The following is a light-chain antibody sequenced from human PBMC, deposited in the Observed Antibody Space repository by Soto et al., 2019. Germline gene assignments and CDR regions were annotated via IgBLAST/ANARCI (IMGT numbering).Light chain of an antibody. J-gene: IGKJ2*01. Sequence: EIVLTQSPGTLSLSPGERVTLSCGASQSVRSNYLAWYQHKPGQAPRLLIYDSSRRATGIPDRFSATGSGTDFTLTISRLEPEDSAVYLCQQYGGSPPYTFGQGTKVEIK. CDR1: QSVRSNY. CDR2: DSS. V-gene: IGKV3-20*01. CDR3: QQYGGSPPYT.